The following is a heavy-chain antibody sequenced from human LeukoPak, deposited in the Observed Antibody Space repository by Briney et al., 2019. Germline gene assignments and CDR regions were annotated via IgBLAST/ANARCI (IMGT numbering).Heavy chain of an antibody. CDR2: IYYIGNT. D-gene: IGHD3-22*01. J-gene: IGHJ4*02. CDR3: ARFSNYYDSSVHYLDY. V-gene: IGHV4-59*08. Sequence: SETLSLTCTVSGGSINGFHWSWIRQPPGKALEWIGYIYYIGNTNYNPSLKSRVTMSVDTSRSQFSLRLSSATAADTAVYCCARFSNYYDSSVHYLDYWGQGALVTVSS. CDR1: GGSINGFH.